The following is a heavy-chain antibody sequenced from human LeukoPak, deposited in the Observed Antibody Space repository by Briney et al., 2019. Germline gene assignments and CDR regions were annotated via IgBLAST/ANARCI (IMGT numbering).Heavy chain of an antibody. CDR2: IRFDGINK. CDR1: GFTFSSYW. J-gene: IGHJ4*02. V-gene: IGHV3-30*02. D-gene: IGHD5-12*01. Sequence: PGGSLRLSCAASGFTFSSYWMSWVRQAPGKGLEWVAFIRFDGINKDYADSVKGRLTISRDNSKNTLYLQMNSLRAEDTAVYYCAKDRYSGYDYDYWGQGTLVTVSS. CDR3: AKDRYSGYDYDY.